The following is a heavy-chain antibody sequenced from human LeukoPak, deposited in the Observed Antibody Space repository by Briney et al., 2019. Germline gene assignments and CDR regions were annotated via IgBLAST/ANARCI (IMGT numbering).Heavy chain of an antibody. CDR3: AKVIWFGELFFDY. CDR2: ISASGGST. Sequence: GGSLRLSCAASGFTFSNHAMSWARQAPGKGLEWVSAISASGGSTYYADSVKGRFTISRDNSKNTLYLQMNSLRAEDTAVYYCAKVIWFGELFFDYWGQGTLVTVSS. V-gene: IGHV3-23*01. D-gene: IGHD3-10*01. CDR1: GFTFSNHA. J-gene: IGHJ4*02.